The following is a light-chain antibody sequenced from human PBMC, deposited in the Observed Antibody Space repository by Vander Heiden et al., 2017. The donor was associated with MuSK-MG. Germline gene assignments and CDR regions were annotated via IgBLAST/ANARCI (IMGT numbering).Light chain of an antibody. Sequence: DIQMTQSPSSLSASVGDRITITCRASQGIGNELAWHQQKPGKAPKRLIYGASTMQSGVPSRFSGSGSGTEFTLTISSLQPEDFASYYCQQENSLPFTFGGGTKVEIK. CDR2: GAS. CDR1: QGIGNE. V-gene: IGKV1-17*01. CDR3: QQENSLPFT. J-gene: IGKJ4*01.